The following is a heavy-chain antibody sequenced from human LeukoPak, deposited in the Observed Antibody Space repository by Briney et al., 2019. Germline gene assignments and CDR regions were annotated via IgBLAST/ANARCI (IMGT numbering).Heavy chain of an antibody. CDR3: AKSPYPGIAVAGGVDY. CDR1: GFTFSSYW. Sequence: GGSLRLSCAASGFTFSSYWMSWVRQAPGKGLEWVANIKQDGSEKYYVDSVEGRFTISRDNAKNTLYLQMNSLRAEDTAVYYCAKSPYPGIAVAGGVDYWGQGTLVTVSS. V-gene: IGHV3-7*03. CDR2: IKQDGSEK. D-gene: IGHD6-19*01. J-gene: IGHJ4*02.